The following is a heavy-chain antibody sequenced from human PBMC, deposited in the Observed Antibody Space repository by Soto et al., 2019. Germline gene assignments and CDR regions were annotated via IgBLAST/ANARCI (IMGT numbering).Heavy chain of an antibody. CDR2: IYHGGST. V-gene: IGHV4-30-2*01. D-gene: IGHD3-10*01. J-gene: IGHJ5*02. CDR3: ARLPGP. CDR1: GGSISSGGYS. Sequence: PSETLSLTCAVSGGSISSGGYSWSWIRQPPGKGLEWIGYIYHGGSTYYNPSLKSRVTISVDRSKNQFSLKLSSVTAADTAVYYCARLPGPWGQGTLVTVSS.